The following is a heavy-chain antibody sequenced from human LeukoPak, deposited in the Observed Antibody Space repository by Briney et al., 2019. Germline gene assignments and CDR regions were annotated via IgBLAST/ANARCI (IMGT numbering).Heavy chain of an antibody. CDR1: GGFFSEYY. D-gene: IGHD6-19*01. Sequence: PSETLSLTCVVYGGFFSEYYWSWVRQPPGKGLEWIGEIKHSGTTKYNPSLKSRLTISIHTSNNQSSRNLISVTAADPAVYYCARGEGTLAGRRWPYYFDYYMDVWGKGTTVTISS. J-gene: IGHJ6*03. CDR3: ARGEGTLAGRRWPYYFDYYMDV. V-gene: IGHV4-34*01. CDR2: IKHSGTT.